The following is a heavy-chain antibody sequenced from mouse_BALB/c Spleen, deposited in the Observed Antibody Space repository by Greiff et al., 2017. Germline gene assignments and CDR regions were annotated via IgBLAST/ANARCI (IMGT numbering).Heavy chain of an antibody. CDR1: GYTFTSYW. Sequence: VQLQQPGAELVKPGASVKLSCKASGYTFTSYWMHWVKQRPGQGLEWIGGINPSNGRTNYNEKFKSKATLTVDKSSSTAYMQLSSLTSEDSAVYYCARVPPGDEDAMDYWGQGTSVTVSS. J-gene: IGHJ4*01. CDR3: ARVPPGDEDAMDY. CDR2: INPSNGRT. V-gene: IGHV1S81*02.